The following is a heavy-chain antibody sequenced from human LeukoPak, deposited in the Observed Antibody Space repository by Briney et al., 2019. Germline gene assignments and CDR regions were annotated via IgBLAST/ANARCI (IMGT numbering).Heavy chain of an antibody. Sequence: PSETLSLTCAVYGGSFSGYYWSWIRQPPGKGLEWIGEINHSGSTNYNPSLKSRVTISVDTSKNQFSLKLSSVTAADTAVYYCARRLRRRNSSGWYRYPSYFDYWGQGTLVTVSS. J-gene: IGHJ4*02. V-gene: IGHV4-34*01. D-gene: IGHD6-19*01. CDR3: ARRLRRRNSSGWYRYPSYFDY. CDR1: GGSFSGYY. CDR2: INHSGST.